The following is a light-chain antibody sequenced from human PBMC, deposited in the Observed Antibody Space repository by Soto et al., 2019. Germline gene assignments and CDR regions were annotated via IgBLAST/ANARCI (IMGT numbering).Light chain of an antibody. CDR3: QTWGTGIAV. V-gene: IGLV4-69*01. CDR1: SGHSSYD. J-gene: IGLJ7*01. CDR2: LNSDRSH. Sequence: QLVLTQSPSASASLGASVKLTCTLSSGHSSYDIAWHQQQPEKGPRYLMKLNSDRSHSKGDGIPDRFSGSSSGAERYLTSSSLQSEDEADYYCQTWGTGIAVFGGGTQLTVL.